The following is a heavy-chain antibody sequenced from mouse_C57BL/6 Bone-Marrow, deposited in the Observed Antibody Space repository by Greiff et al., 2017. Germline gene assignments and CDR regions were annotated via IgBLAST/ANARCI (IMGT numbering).Heavy chain of an antibody. CDR1: GYTFPSYG. CDR2: IYPRSGNT. J-gene: IGHJ3*01. Sequence: VKLMESGAELARPGASVKLSCKASGYTFPSYGISWVKQRTGQGLEWIGEIYPRSGNTYYNEKFKGKATLTADKSSSTAYMELRSLTSEDSAVYFCVWSAWFAYWGQGTLVTVSA. V-gene: IGHV1-81*01. D-gene: IGHD1-1*02. CDR3: VWSAWFAY.